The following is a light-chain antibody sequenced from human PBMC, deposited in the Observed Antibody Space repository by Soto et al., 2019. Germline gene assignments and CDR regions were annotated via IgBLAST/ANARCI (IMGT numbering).Light chain of an antibody. CDR3: QQSYSFPRT. V-gene: IGKV1-39*01. CDR1: QSISSY. CDR2: ATS. Sequence: DIPMTQSPPSLSASVGDSVTLTCRASQSISSYVNWYQQKPGKAPKVLIYATSVLQGGVPSRFRGSQSGTEFTLTISSLQPEDFATYYCQQSYSFPRTFGGGTKVEIK. J-gene: IGKJ4*01.